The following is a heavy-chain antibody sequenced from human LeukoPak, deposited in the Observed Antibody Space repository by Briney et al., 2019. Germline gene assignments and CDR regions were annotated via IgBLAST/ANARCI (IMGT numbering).Heavy chain of an antibody. D-gene: IGHD6-13*01. J-gene: IGHJ5*02. CDR3: ARVVSSSWYNWFDP. V-gene: IGHV3-7*01. CDR2: IKQDGSEK. CDR1: GFTVSSYW. Sequence: GGSLRLSCAASGFTVSSYWMSWVRQAPRKGLEWVANIKQDGSEKYYVDSVKGRFTIPRDNAKNSLYLQMNSLRAEDTAVYYCARVVSSSWYNWFDPWGQGTLVTVSS.